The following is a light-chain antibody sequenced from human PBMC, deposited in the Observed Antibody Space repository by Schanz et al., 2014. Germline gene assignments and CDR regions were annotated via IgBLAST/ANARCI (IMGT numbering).Light chain of an antibody. CDR1: ESVSSSY. Sequence: EIVLTQSPGTLSLSPGEGATLSCRASESVSSSYLAWYQQKAGQAPRLLIFGSFERATGTPNRFSGSGSGTDFTLTISRLEPEDFAIYYCLQYNNWPPVPLTFGGGTKVEIK. CDR2: GSF. J-gene: IGKJ4*01. CDR3: LQYNNWPPVPLT. V-gene: IGKV3-20*01.